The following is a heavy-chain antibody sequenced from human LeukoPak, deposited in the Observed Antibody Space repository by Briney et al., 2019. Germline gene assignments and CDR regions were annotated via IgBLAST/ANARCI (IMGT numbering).Heavy chain of an antibody. CDR3: ARLTGIAAAGDY. CDR2: ISYDGSNK. J-gene: IGHJ4*02. Sequence: GRSLRLSCAASGFTFNSYGMHWVRQAPGRGLEWVAVISYDGSNKYYGDSVKGRFTISRDNSKNTLDLQMNSLGAEDTAVYYCARLTGIAAAGDYWGQGTLVTVSS. CDR1: GFTFNSYG. V-gene: IGHV3-30*03. D-gene: IGHD6-25*01.